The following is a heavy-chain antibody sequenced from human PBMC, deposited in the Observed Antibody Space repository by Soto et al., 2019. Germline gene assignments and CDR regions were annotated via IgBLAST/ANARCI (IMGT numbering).Heavy chain of an antibody. CDR3: VKDGSSGWPYYYGMDV. V-gene: IGHV3-30*18. J-gene: IGHJ6*02. Sequence: GGSLRLSCAASGFTFSSYGMHWVRQAPGKGLEWVAVISYDGSNKYYADSLKGRFTVSRDNSKNTLYLQMSSLRAEDTAVYYCVKDGSSGWPYYYGMDVWGQGTTVTVSS. CDR1: GFTFSSYG. D-gene: IGHD6-19*01. CDR2: ISYDGSNK.